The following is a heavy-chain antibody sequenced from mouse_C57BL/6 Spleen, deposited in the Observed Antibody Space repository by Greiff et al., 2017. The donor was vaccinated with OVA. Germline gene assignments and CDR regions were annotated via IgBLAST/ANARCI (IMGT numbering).Heavy chain of an antibody. CDR3: ALRGDY. V-gene: IGHV5-9*01. CDR1: GFTFSSYT. CDR2: ISGGGGNT. J-gene: IGHJ4*01. Sequence: EVQVVESGGGLVKPGGSLKLSCAASGFTFSSYTMSWVRQTPEKRLEWVATISGGGGNTYYPDSVKGRFTISRDNAKNTLYLQMSSLRSEDTALYYCALRGDYWGQGTSVTVSS.